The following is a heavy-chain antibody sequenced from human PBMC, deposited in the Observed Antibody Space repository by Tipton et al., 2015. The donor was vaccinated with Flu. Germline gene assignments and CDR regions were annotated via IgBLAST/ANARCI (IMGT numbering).Heavy chain of an antibody. V-gene: IGHV1-46*01. CDR2: INPSGGAT. CDR3: ATDISRRGDK. Sequence: QSGPEVKKPGASVKVSCKASGYTFTNYYIHWVRQAPGQGLEWMGVINPSGGATTYAQKFQGRVTMTGDTSTSTVYMGLSSLGSEDTAVYYCATDISRRGDKWGQGTLVTVSS. J-gene: IGHJ4*02. D-gene: IGHD3-3*02. CDR1: GYTFTNYY.